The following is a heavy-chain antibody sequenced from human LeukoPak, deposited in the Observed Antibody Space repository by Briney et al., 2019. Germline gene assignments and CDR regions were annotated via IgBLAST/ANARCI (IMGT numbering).Heavy chain of an antibody. CDR2: IIPIFGTA. CDR3: ASIIGMTTVTPTYYFDY. V-gene: IGHV1-69*05. J-gene: IGHJ4*02. CDR1: GGTFSSYA. D-gene: IGHD4-11*01. Sequence: SVKVSCKASGGTFSSYAISWVRQAPGQGLEWMGGIIPIFGTANYAQKFQGRVTITTDESTSTAYMELSSLRSEDTAVYYCASIIGMTTVTPTYYFDYWGQGMLVTVSS.